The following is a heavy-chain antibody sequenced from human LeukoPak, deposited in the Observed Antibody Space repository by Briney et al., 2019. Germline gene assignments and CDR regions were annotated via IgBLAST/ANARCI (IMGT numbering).Heavy chain of an antibody. V-gene: IGHV3-74*01. CDR2: INTDGSST. CDR3: ARGMAAAGY. Sequence: PGGSLRLSCAASGFTFSNYWMHWVRQAPGKGLVWVSRINTDGSSTSYVDSVKGRFTISRDNAKNTLYLQMNSLRAEDTAVYYCARGMAAAGYWGQGTLVTVSS. J-gene: IGHJ4*02. CDR1: GFTFSNYW. D-gene: IGHD6-13*01.